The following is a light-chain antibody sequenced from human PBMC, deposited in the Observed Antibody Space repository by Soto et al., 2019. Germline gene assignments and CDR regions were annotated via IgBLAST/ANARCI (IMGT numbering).Light chain of an antibody. Sequence: EIVLTQSPVTLSLSPGERATLSCRASQSVSSSSLAWYQQKPGQAPRLLIYDTSSRATGIPDRFSGSGSGTEFTLTISSLQSEDFAVYYCQQYNNWPPFTFGGGTKVDIK. CDR1: QSVSSSS. V-gene: IGKV3D-20*02. CDR3: QQYNNWPPFT. J-gene: IGKJ4*01. CDR2: DTS.